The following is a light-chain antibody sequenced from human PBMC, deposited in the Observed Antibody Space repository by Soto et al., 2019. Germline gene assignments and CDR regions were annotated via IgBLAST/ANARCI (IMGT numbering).Light chain of an antibody. CDR3: QQYRRSPDSLT. CDR2: GAS. CDR1: QRISNNF. J-gene: IGKJ1*01. Sequence: ETVLTQSPGTLSLSPGERATLFCRASQRISNNFLAWYQQIPGQAPRLLIFGASSRSTGIPDSISGSGSGTDVTLTIDTLEPQEFAVYYFQQYRRSPDSLTFGQGTKVEIK. V-gene: IGKV3-20*01.